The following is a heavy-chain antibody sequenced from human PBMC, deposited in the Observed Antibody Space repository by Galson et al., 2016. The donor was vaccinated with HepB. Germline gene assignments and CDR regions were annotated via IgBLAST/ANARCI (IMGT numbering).Heavy chain of an antibody. J-gene: IGHJ4*02. CDR3: AKDILEVPAAPPFDS. Sequence: SLRLSCAVSGFSFSTYGMSWVRQAPGKGLEWISAIRGSGGVTHYADSVRGRFTISRDHSKRTLFLHMSSLTVEDTAVYYCAKDILEVPAAPPFDSWGQGTLVIVSS. CDR2: IRGSGGVT. D-gene: IGHD2-2*01. V-gene: IGHV3-23*01. CDR1: GFSFSTYG.